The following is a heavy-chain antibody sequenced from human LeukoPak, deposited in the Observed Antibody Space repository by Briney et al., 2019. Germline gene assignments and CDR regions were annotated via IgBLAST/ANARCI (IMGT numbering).Heavy chain of an antibody. J-gene: IGHJ6*03. V-gene: IGHV1-18*01. D-gene: IGHD4-17*01. CDR2: ISAYNGNT. Sequence: GASVKVSCKASGGTFSNYALSWVRQAPGQGLEWMGWISAYNGNTNYAQKLQGRVTMTTDTSTSTAYMELRSLRSDDTAVYYCARLRSYYYYMDVWGKGTTVTVSS. CDR1: GGTFSNYA. CDR3: ARLRSYYYYMDV.